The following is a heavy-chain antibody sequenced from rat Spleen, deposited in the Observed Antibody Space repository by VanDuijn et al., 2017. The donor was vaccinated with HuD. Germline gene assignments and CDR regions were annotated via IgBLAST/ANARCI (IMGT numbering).Heavy chain of an antibody. D-gene: IGHD1-9*01. Sequence: EVKLVESGGGLVQPGRSLKLSCAASGFTFDDYGMAWVRRAPKSGLEWVANINWSGTTISYPDSVKGRFTISRDNAKSTLYLQMDSLGSEDTATYYCARQKEYYGYKGAFDYWGQGVMVTVSS. J-gene: IGHJ2*01. CDR3: ARQKEYYGYKGAFDY. V-gene: IGHV5-29*01. CDR2: INWSGTTI. CDR1: GFTFDDYG.